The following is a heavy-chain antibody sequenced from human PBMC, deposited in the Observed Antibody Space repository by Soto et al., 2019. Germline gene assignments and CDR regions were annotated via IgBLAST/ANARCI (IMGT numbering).Heavy chain of an antibody. J-gene: IGHJ4*02. CDR1: GFTFSSYW. CDR2: MNRDGTEK. CDR3: ARDPNSGYYRGRNY. Sequence: EELLVESGGGLVQPGGSLRLSCAASGFTFSSYWMSWVRQTPGKGLGWVANMNRDGTEKYYVDSVAGRFTISRDNARNALYLQMNNLRVDDTAVYYCARDPNSGYYRGRNYWGQGTLVSVSS. D-gene: IGHD5-12*01. V-gene: IGHV3-7*05.